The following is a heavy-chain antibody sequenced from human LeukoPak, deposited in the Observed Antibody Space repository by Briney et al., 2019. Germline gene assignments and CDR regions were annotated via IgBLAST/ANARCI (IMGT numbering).Heavy chain of an antibody. CDR2: ISSSGGST. D-gene: IGHD3-10*01. J-gene: IGHJ4*02. Sequence: GGSLRLSCAASGFTFSSYAMSWVRQAPGKGLEWVSAISSSGGSTYYADSVKGRFTISRDNSKNTLYLQMNSLRAEDTAVYYCAKSPLVWFGESDYWGQGTLVTVSS. V-gene: IGHV3-23*01. CDR3: AKSPLVWFGESDY. CDR1: GFTFSSYA.